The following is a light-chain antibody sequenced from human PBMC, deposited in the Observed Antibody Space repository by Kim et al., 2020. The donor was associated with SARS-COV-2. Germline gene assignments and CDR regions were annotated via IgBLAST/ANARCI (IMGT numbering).Light chain of an antibody. V-gene: IGLV3-21*04. CDR1: SIGSKS. Sequence: SYELTQPPSVSVAPGTTARVSCGGNSIGSKSVHWYQQKSGQAPVLVIYYDSDRPSGIPERFSGSNSGNTATLTINRVESGDEADYYCQVWDSNSDHLVVF. J-gene: IGLJ2*01. CDR2: YDS. CDR3: QVWDSNSDHLVV.